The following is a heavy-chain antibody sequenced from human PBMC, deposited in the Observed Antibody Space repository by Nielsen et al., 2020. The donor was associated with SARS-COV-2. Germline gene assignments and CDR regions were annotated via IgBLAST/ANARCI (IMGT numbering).Heavy chain of an antibody. CDR2: VNLDATGK. Sequence: GESLKISCAASAFTFSTYWMHWVRQAPGKGLEWVAMVNLDATGKYYLDSVKGRFSISRDNARNSLFLQLNSLRADDTAFYYCVRDAGWGAMDVWGPGTTVTVSS. CDR3: VRDAGWGAMDV. CDR1: AFTFSTYW. V-gene: IGHV3-7*05. D-gene: IGHD3-16*01. J-gene: IGHJ6*02.